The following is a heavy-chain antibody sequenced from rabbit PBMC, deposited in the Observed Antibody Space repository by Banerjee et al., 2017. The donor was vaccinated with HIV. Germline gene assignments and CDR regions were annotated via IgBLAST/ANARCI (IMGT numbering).Heavy chain of an antibody. V-gene: IGHV1S45*01. J-gene: IGHJ3*01. CDR2: IAGGSSGST. Sequence: QEQLEESGGGLVKPEGSLTLTCKASGFSFSNKYVMCSVRQAPGKGLEWIACIAGGSSGSTQYASWADGRFTISKTSSTTVTLQSTSLTVADTATYFCARDLAGVIGWNFGLWGQGTLVTVS. CDR3: ARDLAGVIGWNFGL. CDR1: GFSFSNKYV. D-gene: IGHD4-1*01.